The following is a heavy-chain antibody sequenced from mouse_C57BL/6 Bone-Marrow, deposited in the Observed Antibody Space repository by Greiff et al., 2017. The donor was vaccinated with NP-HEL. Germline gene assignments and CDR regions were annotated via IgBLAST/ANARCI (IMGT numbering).Heavy chain of an antibody. CDR1: GFSFNTYA. V-gene: IGHV10-1*01. CDR3: VRRVNYGRRFAY. D-gene: IGHD1-1*01. Sequence: EVKLMESGGGLVQPKGSLKLSCAASGFSFNTYAMNWVRQAPGKGLEWVARIRSKSNNYATYYADSVKDRFTISRDDSESMLYLQMNNLKAEDTAMYYCVRRVNYGRRFAYWGKGTLVTVSA. CDR2: IRSKSNNYAT. J-gene: IGHJ3*01.